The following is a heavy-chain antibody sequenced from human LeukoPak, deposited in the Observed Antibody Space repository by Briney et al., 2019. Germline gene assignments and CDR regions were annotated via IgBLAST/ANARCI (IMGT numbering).Heavy chain of an antibody. V-gene: IGHV4-4*07. J-gene: IGHJ4*02. CDR1: GGSMNQYY. D-gene: IGHD6-6*01. Sequence: SETLSLTCTVSGGSMNQYYWSWIRQPAGKGLEWIGRIYYSGSTYYNPSLKSRVTISVDTSKNQFSLKLSSVTAADTAVYYCAIEYSSSYGEYRWGQGTLVTVSS. CDR3: AIEYSSSYGEYR. CDR2: IYYSGST.